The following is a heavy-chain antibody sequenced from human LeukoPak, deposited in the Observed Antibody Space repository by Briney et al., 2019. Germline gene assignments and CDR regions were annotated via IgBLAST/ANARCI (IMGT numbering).Heavy chain of an antibody. D-gene: IGHD3-16*01. CDR2: IYYSGST. Sequence: PSETLSLTCTVSGGSISSYYWSWIRQPPGKGLEWIGYIYYSGSTNYNPSLKSRVTISVDTSKNQFSLKLSSVTAADTAVYYCARHKLYDYSAFDIWGQGTMVTVSS. CDR3: ARHKLYDYSAFDI. J-gene: IGHJ3*02. V-gene: IGHV4-59*08. CDR1: GGSISSYY.